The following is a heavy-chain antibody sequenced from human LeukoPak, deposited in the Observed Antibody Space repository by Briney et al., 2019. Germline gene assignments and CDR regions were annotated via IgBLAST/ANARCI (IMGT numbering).Heavy chain of an antibody. CDR1: GFTFSSYG. D-gene: IGHD2-8*01. CDR2: IGTAGDT. V-gene: IGHV3-13*01. J-gene: IGHJ3*02. CDR3: ARGLMSLDAFDI. Sequence: GGSLRLSCAASGFTFSSYGMHWVRQATGKDLEWVSAIGTAGDTYYPGSVKGRFTIPRENAKNSLYLQMNSLRAGDTAVYYCARGLMSLDAFDIWGQGTMVTVSS.